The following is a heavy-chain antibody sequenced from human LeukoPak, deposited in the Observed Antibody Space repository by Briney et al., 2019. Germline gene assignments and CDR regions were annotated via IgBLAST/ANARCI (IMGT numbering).Heavy chain of an antibody. CDR1: GYTFTSYY. D-gene: IGHD6-6*01. V-gene: IGHV1-46*01. J-gene: IGHJ6*02. CDR2: INPSGGST. CDR3: ARDVHYYYGMDV. Sequence: ASVKVSCKASGYTFTSYYMHWLRQAPGQGLEWMGIINPSGGSTSYAQKFQGRVTMTRDTSMSTVYMELSSLRSEDTAVYYCARDVHYYYGMDVWGQGTTVTVSS.